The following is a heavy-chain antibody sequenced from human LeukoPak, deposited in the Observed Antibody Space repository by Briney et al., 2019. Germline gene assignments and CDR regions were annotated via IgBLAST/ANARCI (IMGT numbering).Heavy chain of an antibody. J-gene: IGHJ5*02. D-gene: IGHD1-14*01. V-gene: IGHV4-39*07. CDR2: IYYSGST. CDR1: GGSISSSSYY. Sequence: SETLSLTCTVSGGSISSSSYYWGWIRQPPGKGLEWIGSIYYSGSTYYNPSLKSRVTISVDTSKNQFSLKLSSVTAADTAVYYCASRNPKMNWFDPWGQGTLVTVSS. CDR3: ASRNPKMNWFDP.